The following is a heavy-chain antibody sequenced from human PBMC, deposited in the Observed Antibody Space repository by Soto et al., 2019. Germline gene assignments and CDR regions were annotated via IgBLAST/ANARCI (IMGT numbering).Heavy chain of an antibody. V-gene: IGHV3-74*01. D-gene: IGHD3-10*01. Sequence: GGSMRLSCAASRSTLSSFWMHWVRQAQGKGLVWVSRIYSDGCSASYADSVKGRFTISRDNAKNTLYLQMNSLRAEVTCVYFCASRMKGSGSSPFGYWGQGTLVTRSS. J-gene: IGHJ4*01. CDR3: ASRMKGSGSSPFGY. CDR1: RSTLSSFW. CDR2: IYSDGCSA.